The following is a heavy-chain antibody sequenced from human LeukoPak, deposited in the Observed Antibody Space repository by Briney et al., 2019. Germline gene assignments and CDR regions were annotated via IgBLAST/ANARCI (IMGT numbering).Heavy chain of an antibody. CDR3: ARDQEGFDY. Sequence: ASVKVSCKASGYTFTNNYLHWVRQAPGQGLEWMGMIYPRDGSTSYAQNFQGRVTVTRDTSTTTVHMELKGLRSEDTAVYYCARDQEGFDYWGQGTVVTVSS. CDR1: GYTFTNNY. J-gene: IGHJ4*02. V-gene: IGHV1-46*01. CDR2: IYPRDGST.